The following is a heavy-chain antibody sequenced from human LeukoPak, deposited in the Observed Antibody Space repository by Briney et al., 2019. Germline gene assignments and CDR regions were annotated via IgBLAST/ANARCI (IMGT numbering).Heavy chain of an antibody. V-gene: IGHV4-59*08. J-gene: IGHJ6*02. CDR2: IYYSGST. Sequence: SETLSLTCTVSGGSISSYYWSWIRQPPGKGLEWIGYIYYSGSTNYNPSLKSRVTISVDTSKNQFSLKLSSVTAADTAVYYCARLAAAGTGITYYGMDVWGQGTTVTVSS. CDR1: GGSISSYY. CDR3: ARLAAAGTGITYYGMDV. D-gene: IGHD6-13*01.